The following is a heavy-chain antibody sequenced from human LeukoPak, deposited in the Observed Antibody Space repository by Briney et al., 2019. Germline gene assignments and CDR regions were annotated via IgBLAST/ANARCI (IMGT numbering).Heavy chain of an antibody. CDR3: ARGGSSTSSPVDY. Sequence: PSETLSLTCTVSGGSISSYYWSWIRQPPGKGLEWIGYIYYSGSTNYNPSLKSRVTISVDTSKNQFSLKLSSVTAADTAVYYCARGGSSTSSPVDYWGQGTLVTVSS. CDR1: GGSISSYY. CDR2: IYYSGST. D-gene: IGHD2-2*01. V-gene: IGHV4-59*08. J-gene: IGHJ4*02.